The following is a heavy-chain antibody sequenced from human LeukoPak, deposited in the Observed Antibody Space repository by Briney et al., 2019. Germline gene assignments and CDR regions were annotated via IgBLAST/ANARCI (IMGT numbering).Heavy chain of an antibody. J-gene: IGHJ4*02. CDR3: ARSIVVVRYFDY. Sequence: ASVKVSCKASGYTFTSYAMHWVRQAPGQRLEWMGWINAGNGNTKNSQKFQGRVTITRDTSASTAYMELSSLRSEDTAVYYCARSIVVVRYFDYWGQGTLVTVSS. CDR1: GYTFTSYA. V-gene: IGHV1-3*01. CDR2: INAGNGNT. D-gene: IGHD3-22*01.